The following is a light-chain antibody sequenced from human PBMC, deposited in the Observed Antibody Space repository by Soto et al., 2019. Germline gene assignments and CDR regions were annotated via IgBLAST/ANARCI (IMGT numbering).Light chain of an antibody. J-gene: IGLJ1*01. CDR3: KSYAGSNTYV. CDR2: EVV. CDR1: KNDIGVYDF. V-gene: IGLV2-8*01. Sequence: QSALTQPPSASWSPGQSVTISCTGTKNDIGVYDFVSWYQHRPGKAPRLIIYEVVQRPSGVPDRFSGSKSGNTASLTVSGLQAADEADYFCKSYAGSNTYVFGSGTKVTVL.